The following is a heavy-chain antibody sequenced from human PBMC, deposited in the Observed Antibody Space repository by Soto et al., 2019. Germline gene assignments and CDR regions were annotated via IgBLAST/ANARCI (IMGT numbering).Heavy chain of an antibody. V-gene: IGHV4-34*01. D-gene: IGHD3-16*01. CDR1: GGSFSGYY. CDR3: AREALGSHRFDP. CDR2: INHSGST. Sequence: SETLSLTCAVYGGSFSGYYWSWIRQPPGKGLEWIGEINHSGSTNYNPSLKSRVTISVDTSKNQFSLKLSSVTAADTAVYYCAREALGSHRFDPWGQGTLVTVSS. J-gene: IGHJ5*02.